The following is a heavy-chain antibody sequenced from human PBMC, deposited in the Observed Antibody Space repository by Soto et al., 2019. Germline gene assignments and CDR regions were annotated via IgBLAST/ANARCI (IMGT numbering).Heavy chain of an antibody. D-gene: IGHD2-15*01. CDR2: ISSSSSTI. CDR1: VFTCSSYS. Sequence: GALRLSCAASVFTCSSYSMNWVRQAPGKGLAWVSYISSSSSTIYYADSVKGRFTISRDNAKNSLYLQMNSLRDEDTAVYYCARDAIQTYCSGGSCYSGPYGMDVWGQGTTVTVSS. CDR3: ARDAIQTYCSGGSCYSGPYGMDV. V-gene: IGHV3-48*02. J-gene: IGHJ6*02.